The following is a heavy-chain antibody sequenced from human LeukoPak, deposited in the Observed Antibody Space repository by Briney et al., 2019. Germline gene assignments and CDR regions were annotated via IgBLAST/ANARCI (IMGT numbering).Heavy chain of an antibody. D-gene: IGHD6-19*01. CDR1: GYTLTELS. CDR3: ARDLRSPPLGGWYIYFDY. CDR2: INPNSGGT. V-gene: IGHV1-2*02. J-gene: IGHJ4*02. Sequence: GASVKVSCKVSGYTLTELSMHWVRQAPGKGLEWMGWINPNSGGTNYAQKFQGRVTMTRDTSISTAYMELSRLRSDDTAVYYCARDLRSPPLGGWYIYFDYWGQGTLVTVSS.